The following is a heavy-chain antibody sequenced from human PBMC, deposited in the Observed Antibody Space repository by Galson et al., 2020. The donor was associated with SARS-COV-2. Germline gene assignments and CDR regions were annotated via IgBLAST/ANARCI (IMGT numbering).Heavy chain of an antibody. V-gene: IGHV4-34*01. D-gene: IGHD2-2*01. Sequence: SQASETLSLTCPLSGGSFSGFHWTWIRQPPGKGLECIGEITHSGSTYYSPSPRSRVSISLDTSKNHFSLNLRSVTAADTAVYYCARGKSVLHTTACFGQKRFLFYGLDVWGQGTSVTVSS. J-gene: IGHJ6*02. CDR1: GGSFSGFH. CDR2: ITHSGST. CDR3: ARGKSVLHTTACFGQKRFLFYGLDV.